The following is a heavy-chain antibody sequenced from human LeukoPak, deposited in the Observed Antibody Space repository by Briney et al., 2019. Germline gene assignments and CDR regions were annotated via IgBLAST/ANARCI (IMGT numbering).Heavy chain of an antibody. CDR1: GFTFSNYE. J-gene: IGHJ3*02. V-gene: IGHV3-11*06. D-gene: IGHD3-10*01. CDR2: ISSSSSYT. Sequence: GGSLRLSCAASGFTFSNYEMNWVRQAPGKGLEWVSYISSSSSYTNYADSVKGRFTISRDNAKNSLYLQMNSLRAEDTAVYYCARGRNYYGSGSYYNSFAFDIWGQGTMVTVSS. CDR3: ARGRNYYGSGSYYNSFAFDI.